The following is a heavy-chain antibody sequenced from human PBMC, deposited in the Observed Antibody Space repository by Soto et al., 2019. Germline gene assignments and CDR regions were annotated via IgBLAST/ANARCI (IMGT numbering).Heavy chain of an antibody. V-gene: IGHV4-4*02. D-gene: IGHD2-2*01. CDR3: GTPLPAATTNCFDP. J-gene: IGHJ5*02. CDR1: AGSISSSNW. Sequence: PSQTLSLTCAVSAGSISSSNWWSWVRQPPGKGLEWIGEIYHSGSTNYNPSHKSRVIISVDKSKTQSSLKLRTVPAPDTAAYYCGTPLPAATTNCFDPWGQGTLVTVSS. CDR2: IYHSGST.